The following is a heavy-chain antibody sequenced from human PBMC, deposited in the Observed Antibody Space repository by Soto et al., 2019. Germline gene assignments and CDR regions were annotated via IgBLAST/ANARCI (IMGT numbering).Heavy chain of an antibody. CDR1: GYSFATYW. CDR2: IYPGDSDT. V-gene: IGHV5-51*01. J-gene: IGHJ4*02. D-gene: IGHD6-6*01. Sequence: GESLKISCKGSGYSFATYWIAWVRQMPEKGLAWLGIIYPGDSDTRYSPSFQGQVTISADQSISTAYLQWSSLKASDTAMSYCARRIPARRYFGYDYWGQGTQVTDSS. CDR3: ARRIPARRYFGYDY.